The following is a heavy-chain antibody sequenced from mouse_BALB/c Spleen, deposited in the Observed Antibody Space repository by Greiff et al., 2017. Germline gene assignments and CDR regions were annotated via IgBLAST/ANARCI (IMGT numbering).Heavy chain of an antibody. CDR3: VYGNSFDY. V-gene: IGHV14-3*02. Sequence: VQLQQSGAELVKPGASVKLSCTASGFNIKDSYMHWVKQRPEQGLEWIGRIDPANGNTKYDPKFQGKATITADTSSNTAYLQLSRLTSEDTAVYYCVYGNSFDYWGQGTTLTVSS. CDR1: GFNIKDSY. CDR2: IDPANGNT. J-gene: IGHJ2*01. D-gene: IGHD2-1*01.